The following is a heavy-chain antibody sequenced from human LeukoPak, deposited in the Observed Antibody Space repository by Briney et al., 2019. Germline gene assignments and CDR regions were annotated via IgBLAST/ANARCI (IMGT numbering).Heavy chain of an antibody. V-gene: IGHV3-30-3*01. CDR1: GFTFSSYA. CDR2: ISYDGSNK. CDR3: AKEEYSSSSNDY. J-gene: IGHJ4*02. D-gene: IGHD6-6*01. Sequence: PGRSLRLSCAASGFTFSSYAMHWVRQAPGKGLEWVAVISYDGSNKYYADSVEGRFTISRDNSKNTLYLQMNSLRAEDTAVYYCAKEEYSSSSNDYWGQGTLVTVSS.